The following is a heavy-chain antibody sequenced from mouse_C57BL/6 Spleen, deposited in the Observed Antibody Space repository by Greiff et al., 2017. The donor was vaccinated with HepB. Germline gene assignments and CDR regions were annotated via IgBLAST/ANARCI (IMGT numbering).Heavy chain of an antibody. V-gene: IGHV1-52*01. CDR1: GYTFTSYW. J-gene: IGHJ2*01. Sequence: QVQLQQPGAELVRPGSSVKLSCKASGYTFTSYWMHWVKQRPIQGLEWIGNIDPSDSETHYNQKFKDKATLTVDKSSSTAYMQLSSLTSEDSAVYYCARAIAEYYFDDWGQGTTLTVSS. CDR2: IDPSDSET. CDR3: ARAIAEYYFDD.